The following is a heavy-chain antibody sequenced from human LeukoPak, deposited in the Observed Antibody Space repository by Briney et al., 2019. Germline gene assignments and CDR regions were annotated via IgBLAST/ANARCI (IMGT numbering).Heavy chain of an antibody. CDR2: IHTSGST. D-gene: IGHD6-19*01. J-gene: IGHJ4*02. CDR3: ARRDISSGWSFDY. CDR1: GGSISNYH. Sequence: PSETLSLTCTVSGGSISNYHWSWIRQPAGKGLEWTGQIHTSGSTNYNPPLKSRVTMSIDTTEDQVSLTIRSVTAADTAFYYCARRDISSGWSFDYWGKGTLVTVSS. V-gene: IGHV4-4*07.